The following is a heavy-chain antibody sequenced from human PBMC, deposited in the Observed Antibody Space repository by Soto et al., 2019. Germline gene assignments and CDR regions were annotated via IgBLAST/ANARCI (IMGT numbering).Heavy chain of an antibody. CDR1: GFTFSSYG. CDR2: ISYDGSDQ. Sequence: QVQLVESGGGVVQPGRSLRLSCAASGFTFSSYGMYWVRQAPGKGLEWVARISYDGSDQFYGDSVKGRFTISRDNSKNILYVQMNSLRSEDTAVYYCAKDTGADYWGQGTVATVSA. CDR3: AKDTGADY. J-gene: IGHJ4*02. D-gene: IGHD3-10*01. V-gene: IGHV3-30*18.